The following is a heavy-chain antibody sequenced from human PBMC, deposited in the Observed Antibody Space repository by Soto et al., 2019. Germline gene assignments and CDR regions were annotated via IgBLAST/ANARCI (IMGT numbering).Heavy chain of an antibody. D-gene: IGHD6-25*01. CDR3: AKDQQRSVTSDAFDI. V-gene: IGHV1-69*13. Sequence: RASVKVSCKASGGTFSNYAINWVRQAPGQGLEWMGGIIPIFDSTNSAQKFQGRVTLTADESTSTIYMELSSLTSEDTGVYYCAKDQQRSVTSDAFDIWGQGTMVTVSS. J-gene: IGHJ3*02. CDR1: GGTFSNYA. CDR2: IIPIFDST.